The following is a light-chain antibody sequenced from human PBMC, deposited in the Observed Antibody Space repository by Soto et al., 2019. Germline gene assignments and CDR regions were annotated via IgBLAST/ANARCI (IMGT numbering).Light chain of an antibody. CDR3: SSYAGGNNLYV. V-gene: IGLV2-8*01. J-gene: IGLJ1*01. CDR1: SSDVGRYNY. CDR2: EVT. Sequence: QSVLTQPPSASGSPGQSVTISGTGTSSDVGRYNYVSWYQQHPGKAPKLMISEVTKRPSGVPDRFSGSKSGNTASLTVSGLQAEDEADYYCSSYAGGNNLYVFGTGTKVTVL.